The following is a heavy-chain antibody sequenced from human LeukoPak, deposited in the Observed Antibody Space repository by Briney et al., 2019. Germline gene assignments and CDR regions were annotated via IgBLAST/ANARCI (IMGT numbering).Heavy chain of an antibody. CDR3: ARSDGYGLVGI. D-gene: IGHD3-10*01. CDR1: GGSITSGSFY. CDR2: IYSSGIT. V-gene: IGHV4-61*02. Sequence: PSETLSLTCTVSGGSITSGSFYWAWIRQSAGKGLEWIGRIYSSGITNYNPSLKSRLTMSIDTSKSQFFLNLSSLTAADTAVYYCARSDGYGLVGIWGQGTMVTVSS. J-gene: IGHJ3*02.